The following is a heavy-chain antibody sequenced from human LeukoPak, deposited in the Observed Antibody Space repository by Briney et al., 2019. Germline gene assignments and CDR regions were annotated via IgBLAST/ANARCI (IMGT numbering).Heavy chain of an antibody. CDR1: GGSISSGGYS. D-gene: IGHD3-9*01. Sequence: TSETLSLTCAGSGGSISSGGYSWSWIRQPPGKGLEWIGYIYHSGSTHYNPSLKSRVTISVDRSKNQFSLKLSSVTAADTAVYYCARGGGLRYFDWFEPSSESVTNFNPWGQGTLVTVSS. CDR3: ARGGGLRYFDWFEPSSESVTNFNP. J-gene: IGHJ5*02. CDR2: IYHSGST. V-gene: IGHV4-30-2*01.